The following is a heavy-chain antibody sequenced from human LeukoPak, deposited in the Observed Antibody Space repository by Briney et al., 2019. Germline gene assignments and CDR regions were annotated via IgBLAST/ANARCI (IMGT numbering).Heavy chain of an antibody. CDR3: AKELARWNYFVAWFDP. CDR2: IWYDGSNK. D-gene: IGHD1-7*01. V-gene: IGHV3-33*06. Sequence: GGSLRLSCAASGFTFSSYGMHWVRQAPGKGLEWVAVIWYDGSNKYYADSVKGRFTISRDNSKNTLYLQMNSLRAEDTAVYYCAKELARWNYFVAWFDPWGQGTLVTVSS. J-gene: IGHJ5*02. CDR1: GFTFSSYG.